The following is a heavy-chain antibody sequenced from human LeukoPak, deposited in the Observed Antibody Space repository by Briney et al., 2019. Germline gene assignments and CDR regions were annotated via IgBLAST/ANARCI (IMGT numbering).Heavy chain of an antibody. Sequence: PSETLSLTCTVSGGSISSYYWSWIRQSAGKGLEWIGRIYTSGSTNYNPSLKSRVTMSVDTSKNQFSLKLSSVTAADTAVYYCARNGGSGTYYDGSFDYWGQEPWSPSPQ. D-gene: IGHD1-26*01. V-gene: IGHV4-4*07. CDR3: ARNGGSGTYYDGSFDY. J-gene: IGHJ4*01. CDR1: GGSISSYY. CDR2: IYTSGST.